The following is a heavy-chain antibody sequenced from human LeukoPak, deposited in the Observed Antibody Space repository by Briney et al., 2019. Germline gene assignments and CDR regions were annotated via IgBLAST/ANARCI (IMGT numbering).Heavy chain of an antibody. CDR2: IWYDGSNK. Sequence: GGSLRLSCAASGFTFSSYGMPWVRQAPGKGLEWVAVIWYDGSNKYYADSVKGRFTISRDNSKNTLYLQMNSLRAEDTAVYYCASVVTAITVFGAFDIWGQGTMVTVSS. J-gene: IGHJ3*02. D-gene: IGHD2-21*02. CDR1: GFTFSSYG. CDR3: ASVVTAITVFGAFDI. V-gene: IGHV3-33*08.